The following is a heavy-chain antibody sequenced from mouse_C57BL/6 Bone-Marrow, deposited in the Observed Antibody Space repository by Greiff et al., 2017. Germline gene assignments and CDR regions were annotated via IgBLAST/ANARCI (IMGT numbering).Heavy chain of an antibody. V-gene: IGHV1-82*01. CDR1: GYAFSSSW. CDR3: ARCYGSSKYYYAMDY. CDR2: IYPGDGDT. Sequence: QVQLQQSGPELVKPGASVKISCKASGYAFSSSWMNWVKQRPGKGLEWIGRIYPGDGDTNYNGKFKGKATLTADKSSSTAYMQLSSLTSEDSAVYFCARCYGSSKYYYAMDYWGQGTSVTVAS. J-gene: IGHJ4*01. D-gene: IGHD1-1*01.